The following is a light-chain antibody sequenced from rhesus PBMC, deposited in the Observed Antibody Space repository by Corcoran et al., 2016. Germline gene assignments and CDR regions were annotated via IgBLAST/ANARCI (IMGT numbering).Light chain of an antibody. CDR2: GAS. Sequence: EIVMTQSPATLALSPGERATLSCRASQSVSSYLAWYQQKPGQAPRLLIYGASIRATGIPDRFSGSGTGKECTLTISILEPEDVGVYFCLQSSNWPWTFGQGTKVEIK. CDR3: LQSSNWPWT. V-gene: IGKV3-24*04. J-gene: IGKJ1*01. CDR1: QSVSSY.